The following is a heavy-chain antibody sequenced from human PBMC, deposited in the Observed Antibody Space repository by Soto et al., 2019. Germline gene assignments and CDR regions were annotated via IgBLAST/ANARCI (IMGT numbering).Heavy chain of an antibody. J-gene: IGHJ4*02. CDR2: IYYSGST. Sequence: PSETLSLTCTVSGGSISSYYWSWIRQPPGKGLEWIGYIYYSGSTNYNPSLKSRVTISVDTSKNQFSLKLSSVTAADTAVYYCARARGYSYATDYWGQGTLVTVS. CDR3: ARARGYSYATDY. CDR1: GGSISSYY. V-gene: IGHV4-59*01. D-gene: IGHD5-18*01.